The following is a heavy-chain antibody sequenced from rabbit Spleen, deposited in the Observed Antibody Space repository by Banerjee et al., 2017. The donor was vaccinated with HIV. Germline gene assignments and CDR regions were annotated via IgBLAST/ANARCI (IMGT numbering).Heavy chain of an antibody. CDR1: GFDFSYGDV. J-gene: IGHJ6*01. Sequence: QQQLVESGGGLVKPGASLTLTCKASGFDFSYGDVMCWVRQGPGKGLEWIACINIVTGKSVYASWAKGRFTISKTSSTTVTLQMTSLTAADTATYFCARDTGSSFSSYGMDLWGQGTLVTVS. V-gene: IGHV1S45*01. D-gene: IGHD8-1*01. CDR3: ARDTGSSFSSYGMDL. CDR2: INIVTGKS.